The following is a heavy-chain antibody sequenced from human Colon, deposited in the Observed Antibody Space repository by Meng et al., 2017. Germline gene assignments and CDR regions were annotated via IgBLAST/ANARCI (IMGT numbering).Heavy chain of an antibody. J-gene: IGHJ4*02. CDR2: INPDSGAT. V-gene: IGHV1-2*06. CDR1: GYRFPGYY. D-gene: IGHD2-21*01. Sequence: QVQLVQPGAEVKKPGALMKVSCKASGYRFPGYYLHWVRQAPGRGLEWMGRINPDSGATIYAQKFQGRVTMTRDTAINTSYMELSGLRSDDTAIYYCARVWSSSVIDFWGQGTLVTVSS. CDR3: ARVWSSSVIDF.